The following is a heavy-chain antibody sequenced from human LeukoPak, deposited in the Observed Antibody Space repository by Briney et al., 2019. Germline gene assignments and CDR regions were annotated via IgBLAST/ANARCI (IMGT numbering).Heavy chain of an antibody. CDR2: INPNSGGT. CDR3: TFGELSPYYFDY. D-gene: IGHD3-10*01. J-gene: IGHJ4*02. V-gene: IGHV1-2*02. CDR1: GYTFTDYY. Sequence: GASVKVSFKASGYTFTDYYMHWVRQAPGQGLEWVGWINPNSGGTNYAEKFQGRVTMTRDTSISTAYMELSRLRSDDTAVYYCTFGELSPYYFDYWGQGTLVTVSS.